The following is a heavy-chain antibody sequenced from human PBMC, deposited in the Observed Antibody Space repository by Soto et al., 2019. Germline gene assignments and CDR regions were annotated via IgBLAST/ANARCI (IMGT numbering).Heavy chain of an antibody. V-gene: IGHV3-23*01. CDR1: GFTFSSYA. CDR3: AKDQGTSGETIK. D-gene: IGHD2-2*01. J-gene: IGHJ4*02. Sequence: EVQLLESGGGLVQPGGSLRLSCAASGFTFSSYAMSWVRQAPGKGLEWVSAISGSGGSTYYADSVKGRFTISRENSKTTLNLQMNSLRAEDTAVYYCAKDQGTSGETIKWGQGTLVTVSS. CDR2: ISGSGGST.